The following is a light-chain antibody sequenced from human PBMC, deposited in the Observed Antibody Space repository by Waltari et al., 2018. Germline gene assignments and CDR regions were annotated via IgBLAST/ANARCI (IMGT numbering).Light chain of an antibody. V-gene: IGKV1D-12*01. Sequence: DIQMTQSPSSVSPSVGDRVTTTCRASQDISSWLAWYQQKPGKAPELLIYSSSTLHFGVPSRFSGSRSGTEFSLTITGLQPDDSATYFCQQANSFPYTYGQGTKLDI. J-gene: IGKJ2*01. CDR3: QQANSFPYT. CDR1: QDISSW. CDR2: SSS.